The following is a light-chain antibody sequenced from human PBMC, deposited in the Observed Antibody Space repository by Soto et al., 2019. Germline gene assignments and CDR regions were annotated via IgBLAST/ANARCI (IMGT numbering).Light chain of an antibody. Sequence: EIVLTQSPATLSLSPGERATLSCRASQSVSSYLAWYQQKPGQAPSLLIHDASNRATGIPARFSGSGSGTDFTLTNSSPEPEDFAVYYCQQRSSWPPWTFGQGTKVEIK. V-gene: IGKV3-11*01. CDR3: QQRSSWPPWT. J-gene: IGKJ1*01. CDR1: QSVSSY. CDR2: DAS.